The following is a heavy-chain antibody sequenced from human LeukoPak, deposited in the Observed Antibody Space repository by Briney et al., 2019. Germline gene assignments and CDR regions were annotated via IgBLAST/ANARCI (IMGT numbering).Heavy chain of an antibody. D-gene: IGHD2-8*01. CDR1: GFTFSNYA. J-gene: IGHJ4*02. CDR3: AKERYCTNGVCYIYFDY. CDR2: ISASGGST. Sequence: PGGSLRLSCAASGFTFSNYAMSWVRQAPGKGLEWVSAISASGGSTYYADSVKGRFTISRDNSKTTLYLQMNSLRAEDTALYYCAKERYCTNGVCYIYFDYWGQGTLVTVSS. V-gene: IGHV3-23*01.